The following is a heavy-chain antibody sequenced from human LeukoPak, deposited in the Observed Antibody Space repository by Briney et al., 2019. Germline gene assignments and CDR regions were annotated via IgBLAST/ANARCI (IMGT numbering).Heavy chain of an antibody. Sequence: GESLKISCKGSGYSFSSYWIGWVRQMPGKGLEWMGIIYPGDSDTRYSPSFQGRVTISADKSISTAYLQWSSLKASDTAMYYCARTRITGTTMSYGMDVWGQGTTVTVSS. D-gene: IGHD1-20*01. V-gene: IGHV5-51*01. CDR2: IYPGDSDT. CDR1: GYSFSSYW. J-gene: IGHJ6*02. CDR3: ARTRITGTTMSYGMDV.